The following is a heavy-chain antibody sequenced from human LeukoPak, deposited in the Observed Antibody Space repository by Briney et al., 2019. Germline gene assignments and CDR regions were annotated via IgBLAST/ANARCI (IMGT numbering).Heavy chain of an antibody. CDR3: AIGRSDTAMVMDYFDD. CDR2: ISAYNGNT. Sequence: GASVKVSCKASGYTFTSYGISWGRQAPGQGLEWMGWISAYNGNTNYAQKLQGRVTMTTDTSTSTAYRELRSLRSDDTAVYYCAIGRSDTAMVMDYFDDWGQGTLVTVSS. D-gene: IGHD5-18*01. V-gene: IGHV1-18*01. J-gene: IGHJ4*02. CDR1: GYTFTSYG.